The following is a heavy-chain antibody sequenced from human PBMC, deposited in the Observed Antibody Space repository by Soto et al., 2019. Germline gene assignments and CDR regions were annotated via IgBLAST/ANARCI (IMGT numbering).Heavy chain of an antibody. CDR1: GFTFSSYD. V-gene: IGHV3-33*01. D-gene: IGHD5-18*01. CDR2: IWSDVTNK. CDR3: ATGYPYYFDS. J-gene: IGHJ4*02. Sequence: QVQLVESGGGVVQPGRSLRLSCAASGFTFSSYDVHWVRQAPGKGLEWVSLIWSDVTNKYYADSVKGRFTISRDNSKNTLYLQINSLSGEDTAVYYCATGYPYYFDSWGQGTLVTVSS.